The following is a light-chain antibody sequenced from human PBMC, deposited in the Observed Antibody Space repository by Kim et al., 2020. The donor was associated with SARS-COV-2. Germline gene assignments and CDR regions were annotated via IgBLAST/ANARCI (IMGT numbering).Light chain of an antibody. CDR1: SSDVGVYNY. V-gene: IGLV2-11*01. CDR3: CSYAGSYTYV. Sequence: GQSATSSCTGTSSDVGVYNYVSWYQQHPGKAPKLLIYDVSKRPSGVPDRFSGSKSGNTASLTISGLQAEDEADYYCCSYAGSYTYVFGTGTKVTVL. J-gene: IGLJ1*01. CDR2: DVS.